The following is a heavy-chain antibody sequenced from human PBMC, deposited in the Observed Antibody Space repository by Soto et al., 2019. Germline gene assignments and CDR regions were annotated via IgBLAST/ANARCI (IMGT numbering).Heavy chain of an antibody. CDR2: IIPIFGTA. V-gene: IGHV1-69*13. CDR1: GGTFSSYA. J-gene: IGHJ6*02. CDR3: ARENVGRAETLAGTGYYYGMDV. Sequence: SVKVSCKASGGTFSSYAISWVRQAPGQGLEWMGGIIPIFGTANYAQKFQGRVTITADESTSTAYMELSSLRPEDTAVYYCARENVGRAETLAGTGYYYGMDVWGQGTTVTVSS. D-gene: IGHD6-19*01.